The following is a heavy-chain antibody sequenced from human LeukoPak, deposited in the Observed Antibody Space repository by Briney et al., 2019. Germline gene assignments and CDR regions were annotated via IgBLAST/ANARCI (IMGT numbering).Heavy chain of an antibody. CDR2: ISSSSSYI. D-gene: IGHD2-2*01. Sequence: GGSLRLSCAASGFTFDDYAMHWVRQAPGKGLEWVSSISSSSSYIYYADSVKGRFTISRDNAKNSLYLQMNSLRAEDTAVYYCARGYCSSTSCYDFDYWGQGTLVTVSS. CDR1: GFTFDDYA. J-gene: IGHJ4*02. V-gene: IGHV3-21*01. CDR3: ARGYCSSTSCYDFDY.